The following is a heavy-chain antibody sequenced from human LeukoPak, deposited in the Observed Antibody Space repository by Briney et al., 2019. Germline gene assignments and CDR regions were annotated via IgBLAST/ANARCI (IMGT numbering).Heavy chain of an antibody. D-gene: IGHD6-19*01. V-gene: IGHV3-30*19. J-gene: IGHJ4*02. CDR3: ARGASSIAVAGYFDY. CDR1: GFTFSSYG. CDR2: ISYDGSNK. Sequence: GGSLRLSCAASGFTFSSYGMHWVRQAPGKGLEWVAVISYDGSNKYYADSVKGRFTISRDNSKNTLYLQMNSLRAEDTAVYYCARGASSIAVAGYFDYWGQGTLSPSPQ.